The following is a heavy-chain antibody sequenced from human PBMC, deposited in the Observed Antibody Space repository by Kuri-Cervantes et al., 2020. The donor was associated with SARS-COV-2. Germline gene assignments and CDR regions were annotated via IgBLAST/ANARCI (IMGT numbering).Heavy chain of an antibody. CDR2: INPDGSIT. D-gene: IGHD5-18*01. CDR3: AKGADTAMVTGFDY. Sequence: GGSLRLSCAASEFTFSRYWMHWVRQAPGKGLVWAARINPDGSITNYLDSVKGRFTISRDNSKNTLYLQMNSLRAEDTAVYYCAKGADTAMVTGFDYWGQGTLVTVSS. J-gene: IGHJ4*02. CDR1: EFTFSRYW. V-gene: IGHV3-74*01.